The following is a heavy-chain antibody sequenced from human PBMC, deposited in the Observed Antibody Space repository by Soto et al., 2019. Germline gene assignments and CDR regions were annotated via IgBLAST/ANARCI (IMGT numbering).Heavy chain of an antibody. CDR2: ISYDGSNK. V-gene: IGHV3-30-3*01. D-gene: IGHD2-15*01. Sequence: SLRLSWAAAGFTCVSYSMHWVLQNPGKGLEWVAVISYDGSNKYYADSVKGRFTISRDNSKNTLYLQMNNLRAEDTAVYYCARDFRVATHDAFDIWGQGTMVTVSS. J-gene: IGHJ3*02. CDR1: GFTCVSYS. CDR3: ARDFRVATHDAFDI.